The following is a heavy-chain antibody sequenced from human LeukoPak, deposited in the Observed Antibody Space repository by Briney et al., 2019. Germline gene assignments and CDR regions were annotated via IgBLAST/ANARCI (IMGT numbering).Heavy chain of an antibody. V-gene: IGHV3-23*01. CDR1: GFTFSSYA. Sequence: GGSLKLSCAASGFTFSSYAMSWVRQAPGKGPEWVSAISGSGGSTYYADSVKGRFTISRDNSKNTLYLQMNSLRAEDTAVYYCAKGPGGYCSGGSCYQLARYYYGMDVWGQGTTVTVSS. J-gene: IGHJ6*02. CDR2: ISGSGGST. D-gene: IGHD2-15*01. CDR3: AKGPGGYCSGGSCYQLARYYYGMDV.